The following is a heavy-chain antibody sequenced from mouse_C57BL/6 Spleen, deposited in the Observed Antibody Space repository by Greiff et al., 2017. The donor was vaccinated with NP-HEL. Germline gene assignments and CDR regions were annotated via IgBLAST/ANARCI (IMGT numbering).Heavy chain of an antibody. CDR3: ASSYYSNDWYFDV. J-gene: IGHJ1*03. Sequence: QVQLQQPGAELVRPGSSVKLSCKASGYTFTSYWMHWVKQRPIQGLEWIGNIDPSDSETHYNQKFKDKATLTVDKSSSTAYMQLSSLTSEDSAVYYCASSYYSNDWYFDVWGTGTTVTVSS. V-gene: IGHV1-52*01. CDR2: IDPSDSET. CDR1: GYTFTSYW. D-gene: IGHD2-5*01.